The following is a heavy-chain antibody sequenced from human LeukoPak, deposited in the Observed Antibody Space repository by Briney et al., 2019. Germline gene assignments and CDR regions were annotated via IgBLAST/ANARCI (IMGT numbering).Heavy chain of an antibody. CDR1: GYTFTSYY. V-gene: IGHV1-46*01. D-gene: IGHD3-10*01. CDR3: ARDRPYGSGTRGGVYYYMDG. J-gene: IGHJ6*03. CDR2: INPSGGST. Sequence: GASVKVSCKASGYTFTSYYMHWVRQAPGQGLEWMGIINPSGGSTSYAQKFQGRVTMTRDTSTSTVSMALSSLRSEGTAVYYCARDRPYGSGTRGGVYYYMDGWGKGTTVTVSS.